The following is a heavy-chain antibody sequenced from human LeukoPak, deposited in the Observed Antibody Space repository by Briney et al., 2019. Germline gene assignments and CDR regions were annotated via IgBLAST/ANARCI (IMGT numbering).Heavy chain of an antibody. CDR3: ASRATVTTDRFWFDP. Sequence: GGSLRLSCAASGFTVSTNYMGWVRQTPGKGLEWVSVIYSGGSTYYADSVKGRFAISRDNSKNTLYLQMNSLRAEDTAVYYCASRATVTTDRFWFDPWGQGTLVTVSS. V-gene: IGHV3-53*01. CDR2: IYSGGST. D-gene: IGHD4-11*01. J-gene: IGHJ5*02. CDR1: GFTVSTNY.